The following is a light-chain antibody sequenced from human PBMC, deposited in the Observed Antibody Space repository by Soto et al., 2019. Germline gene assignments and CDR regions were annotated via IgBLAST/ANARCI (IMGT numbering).Light chain of an antibody. CDR2: AAS. V-gene: IGKV3-20*01. Sequence: EIVLTQSPGTLSLSPGERATLSCRASQSVSSSYLAWYQQKPGQAPRPLIYAASRRATGIPDRFSGSGSGTDFTLTISGLEPEDCAVYYCQQYGSSPRTFGQGTKVEIK. CDR3: QQYGSSPRT. J-gene: IGKJ1*01. CDR1: QSVSSSY.